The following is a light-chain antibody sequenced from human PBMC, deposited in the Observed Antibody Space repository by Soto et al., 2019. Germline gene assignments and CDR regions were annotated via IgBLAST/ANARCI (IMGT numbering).Light chain of an antibody. CDR3: SSYTSSSILYV. J-gene: IGLJ1*01. Sequence: SALPQPASVSVSPGQSITISCTGTSSDVGGYNYVSWYQQHPGKAPKLMIYGVSNRPSGVSNRFSGSKSGNTASLTISGLQAEDEADYYCSSYTSSSILYVFGTGTKVTVL. CDR2: GVS. CDR1: SSDVGGYNY. V-gene: IGLV2-14*01.